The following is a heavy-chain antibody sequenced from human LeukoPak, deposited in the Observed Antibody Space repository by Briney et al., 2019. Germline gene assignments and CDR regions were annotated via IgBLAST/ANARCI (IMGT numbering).Heavy chain of an antibody. Sequence: SVKVSCKASGGTFSSYAISWVRQAPGQGLEWMGGIIPILGTANYAQKFQGRVTITTDESTSTAYMELSSLRSEDTAVYYCAVQTPIVVVPAAMFGCFDPWGQGTLVTVSS. CDR3: AVQTPIVVVPAAMFGCFDP. CDR1: GGTFSSYA. J-gene: IGHJ5*02. V-gene: IGHV1-69*05. D-gene: IGHD2-2*01. CDR2: IIPILGTA.